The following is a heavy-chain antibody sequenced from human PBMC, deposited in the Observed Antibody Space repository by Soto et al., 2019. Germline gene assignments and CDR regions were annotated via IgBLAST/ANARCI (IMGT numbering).Heavy chain of an antibody. V-gene: IGHV3-23*01. CDR2: ISGTGGDT. D-gene: IGHD3-10*01. CDR1: GFTFSNYA. J-gene: IGHJ6*02. CDR3: AKRAFYGSGIPNYYGMDV. Sequence: EVHLLESGGGLVQPGGSLRLSCAASGFTFSNYAMTWVRQAPGKGLEWVSVISGTGGDTNNADSAKGRFTTSIDNSKNTLYLQMNSLRAEDTAVYYCAKRAFYGSGIPNYYGMDVWGQGTAVTVSS.